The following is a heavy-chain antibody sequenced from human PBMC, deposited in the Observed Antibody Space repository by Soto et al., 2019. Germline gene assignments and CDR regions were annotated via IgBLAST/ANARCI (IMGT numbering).Heavy chain of an antibody. V-gene: IGHV4-30-4*01. CDR2: IYYSGST. CDR1: GGSISSGDYY. CDR3: ATDRSNDWFGR. D-gene: IGHD2-8*01. Sequence: SETLSLTCTVSGGSISSGDYYWSWIRQPPGKGLEWIGYIYYSGSTYYNPSLKSRVTISVDTSKNQFSLKLSSVTAADTAEYSGATDRSNDWFGRCGKGPLVAVSS. J-gene: IGHJ5*02.